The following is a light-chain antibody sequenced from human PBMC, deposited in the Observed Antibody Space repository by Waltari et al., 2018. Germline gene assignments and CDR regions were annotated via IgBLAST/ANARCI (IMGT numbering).Light chain of an antibody. J-gene: IGKJ2*01. CDR3: QQYGSSLYT. CDR2: AAS. V-gene: IGKV3-20*01. CDR1: QSVSSSY. Sequence: EIVLTQSPGTLSLSPGERATLSCRASQSVSSSYLAWYQQKVGQAPRLLIYAASSRATGIPDRFSGSGAGTDFTLSIGRLEPEDFAVYYCQQYGSSLYTFGQGTKLEIK.